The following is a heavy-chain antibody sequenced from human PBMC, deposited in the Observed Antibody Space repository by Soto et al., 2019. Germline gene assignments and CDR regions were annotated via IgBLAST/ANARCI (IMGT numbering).Heavy chain of an antibody. CDR2: INPNGGST. J-gene: IGHJ6*02. Sequence: QVQLVQSGAEVMKPGASVKVSCKASGYTFSSHYLHWVRQAPGQGLEWMGIINPNGGSTGYSQQSHGSLTMTRDTSTSTVHMKLSSLRSDDTAVYYCARDTALVSSAYGKDVWGQGTTVTVSS. CDR1: GYTFSSHY. D-gene: IGHD2-2*01. CDR3: ARDTALVSSAYGKDV. V-gene: IGHV1-46*01.